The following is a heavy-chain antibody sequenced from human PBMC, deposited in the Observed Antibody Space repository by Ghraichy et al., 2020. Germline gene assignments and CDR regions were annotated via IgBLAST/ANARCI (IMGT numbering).Heavy chain of an antibody. J-gene: IGHJ5*02. CDR2: IYYSGST. V-gene: IGHV4-39*07. CDR3: ARDGYGSGSDLYGANWFDP. CDR1: GGSISSSSYY. Sequence: SETLSLTCTVSGGSISSSSYYWGWIRQPPGKGLEWIGSIYYSGSTYYNPSLKSRVTISVDTSKNQFSLKLSSVTAADTAVYYCARDGYGSGSDLYGANWFDPWGQGTLVTVSS. D-gene: IGHD3-10*01.